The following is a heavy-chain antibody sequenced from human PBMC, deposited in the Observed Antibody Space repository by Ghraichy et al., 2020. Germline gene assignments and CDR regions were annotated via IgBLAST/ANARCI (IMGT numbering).Heavy chain of an antibody. Sequence: GGSLRLSCAASGFTFGRYWMVRVRQAPGKGLERVANIKQDGSEQYYVDSVKGRFTISRDNAKNSLYLQMNSLSAEDTAVYYCARIKGSDSSGYSYGHFDYWGQGTLVTVSS. D-gene: IGHD3-22*01. V-gene: IGHV3-7*01. J-gene: IGHJ4*02. CDR2: IKQDGSEQ. CDR3: ARIKGSDSSGYSYGHFDY. CDR1: GFTFGRYW.